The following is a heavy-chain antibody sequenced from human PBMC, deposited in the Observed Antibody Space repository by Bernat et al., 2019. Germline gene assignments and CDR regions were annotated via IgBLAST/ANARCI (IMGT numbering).Heavy chain of an antibody. CDR1: GFDFKKYG. Sequence: QVQLVESGGGVVQPGGSLRLACEASGFDFKKYGMHWVRQAPGKGLEWVAIISHDGNGKYSADFLKGRYRISRDNSNNTVYLQVSNLRPDDTGVYYCARDPLHCSRMTCYGTFDYWGQGTPVTVSS. CDR2: ISHDGNGK. J-gene: IGHJ4*02. V-gene: IGHV3-30*05. CDR3: ARDPLHCSRMTCYGTFDY. D-gene: IGHD2-2*01.